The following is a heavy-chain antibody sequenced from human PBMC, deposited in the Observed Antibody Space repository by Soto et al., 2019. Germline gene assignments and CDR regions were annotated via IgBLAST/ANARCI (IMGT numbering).Heavy chain of an antibody. D-gene: IGHD2-15*01. CDR2: ISYDGSNK. V-gene: IGHV3-30-3*01. CDR1: GFTFSSYA. CDR3: ARDQRYAGTILTRLLHEFVKYYYYGMDV. Sequence: QVQLVESGGGVVQPGRSLRLSCAASGFTFSSYAMHWVRQAPGKGLEWVAVISYDGSNKYYADSVKGRFTISRDNSKNTLYLQMNSLRAEDTAVYYCARDQRYAGTILTRLLHEFVKYYYYGMDVWGQGTTVTVSS. J-gene: IGHJ6*02.